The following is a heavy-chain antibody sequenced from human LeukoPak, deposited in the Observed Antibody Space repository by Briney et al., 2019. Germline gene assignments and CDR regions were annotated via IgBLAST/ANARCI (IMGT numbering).Heavy chain of an antibody. J-gene: IGHJ4*02. V-gene: IGHV3-21*01. D-gene: IGHD2-2*01. Sequence: PGGSLRLSRAASGSTFSTYDMNWVRQAPGKGLEWVSSISSSAHHIAYADSVKGRFTISRDNAKNALYLQVNSLRAEDTAVYYCARGIVPAAFDYWGQGTLVTVSS. CDR2: ISSSAHHI. CDR1: GSTFSTYD. CDR3: ARGIVPAAFDY.